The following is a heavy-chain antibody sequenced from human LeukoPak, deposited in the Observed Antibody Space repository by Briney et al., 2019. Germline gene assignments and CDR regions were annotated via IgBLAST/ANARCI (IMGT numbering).Heavy chain of an antibody. D-gene: IGHD3-10*01. Sequence: SETLSLTCAVYGGSFSGYYWSWIRQPPGKGLEWIGEINHSGSTNYNSSLKSRVTISLDTSKNQFSLKLSSVTAADTAVYYCARHVGFITMVRGVINNNWFDPWGQGTLVTVSS. CDR1: GGSFSGYY. CDR3: ARHVGFITMVRGVINNNWFDP. J-gene: IGHJ5*02. V-gene: IGHV4-34*01. CDR2: INHSGST.